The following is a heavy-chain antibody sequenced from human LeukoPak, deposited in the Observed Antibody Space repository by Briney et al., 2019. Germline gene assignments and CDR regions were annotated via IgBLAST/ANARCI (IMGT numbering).Heavy chain of an antibody. CDR2: ICAYNGNT. Sequence: ASVKVSCKASGYTFTSYGISWVRQAPGQGLEWMGWICAYNGNTNYAQKLQGRVTMTTDTSTSTAYMELRSLRSDDTAVYYCARGLPPFYGDYDPYNWFDPWGQGTLVTVSS. CDR3: ARGLPPFYGDYDPYNWFDP. D-gene: IGHD4-17*01. V-gene: IGHV1-18*01. J-gene: IGHJ5*02. CDR1: GYTFTSYG.